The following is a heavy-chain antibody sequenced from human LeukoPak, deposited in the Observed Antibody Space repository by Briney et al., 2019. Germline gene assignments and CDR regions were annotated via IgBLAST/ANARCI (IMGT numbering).Heavy chain of an antibody. Sequence: ASVKVSFKASGYTFTIYGINWVRQAPGQGLEWMGWISVYNGITNYAQILQGRVTMTADRSTSTAYMELRSLRSDDTAVYYCARGPPVFTVSRGDYWGQGTLVTVSS. CDR1: GYTFTIYG. CDR3: ARGPPVFTVSRGDY. D-gene: IGHD4-17*01. CDR2: ISVYNGIT. J-gene: IGHJ4*02. V-gene: IGHV1-18*01.